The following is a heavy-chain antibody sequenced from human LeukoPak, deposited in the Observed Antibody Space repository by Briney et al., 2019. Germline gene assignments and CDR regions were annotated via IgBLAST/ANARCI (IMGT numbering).Heavy chain of an antibody. V-gene: IGHV3-15*01. Sequence: GGSLRLSSAASGFTFTNAWMIWVRQAPGKGLEWVGRIKSKTDGGTTDYAAPVKGRFTISRDDSKNTLYLQMNSLKTEDTAVYYCTTVGCSGSCYSDYWGQGTLVTVSS. J-gene: IGHJ4*02. CDR1: GFTFTNAW. D-gene: IGHD2-15*01. CDR3: TTVGCSGSCYSDY. CDR2: IKSKTDGGTT.